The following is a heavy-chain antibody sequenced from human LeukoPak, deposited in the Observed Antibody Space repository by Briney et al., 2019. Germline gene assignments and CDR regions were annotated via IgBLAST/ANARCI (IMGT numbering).Heavy chain of an antibody. CDR2: IYYSGST. Sequence: SQTLSLTCTVSGGSISSYYWSWIRQPPGKRLEWIGHIYYSGSTNYNPSPKSRVTISVDTSKNQFSLKLSSVTAADTAVYYCASRSSIWSGYQDTLYYFDSWGQGTLDTVSS. V-gene: IGHV4-59*01. J-gene: IGHJ4*02. CDR1: GGSISSYY. CDR3: ASRSSIWSGYQDTLYYFDS. D-gene: IGHD3-3*01.